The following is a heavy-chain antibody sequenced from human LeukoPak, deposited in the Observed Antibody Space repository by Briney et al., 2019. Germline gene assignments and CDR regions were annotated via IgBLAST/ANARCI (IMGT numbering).Heavy chain of an antibody. CDR1: GFTFSSYG. J-gene: IGHJ4*02. D-gene: IGHD5-18*01. CDR3: AKDGDPIQLWFYFDY. V-gene: IGHV3-30*02. CDR2: IRYDGSNK. Sequence: GGSLRLSCAASGFTFSSYGMHWVRQAPGKGLEWVAFIRYDGSNKYYADSVKGRFTISRDNSKNTLYLQMNSLRAEDTAVYYCAKDGDPIQLWFYFDYWGQGTLVTVSS.